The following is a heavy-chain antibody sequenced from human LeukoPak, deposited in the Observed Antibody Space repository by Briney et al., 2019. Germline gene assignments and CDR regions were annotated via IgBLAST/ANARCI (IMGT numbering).Heavy chain of an antibody. D-gene: IGHD2-2*01. CDR1: GGPISSYY. CDR2: IYYTGST. V-gene: IGHV4-59*08. Sequence: SETLSLTCTVSGGPISSYYWSWIRQPPGKGLEWIGFIYYTGSTHYNPSLKSRVTVSVDTSKNQFSLKLSAVTAADTAVYYCARHYIQPPHYFDYWGQGTLVTVSS. CDR3: ARHYIQPPHYFDY. J-gene: IGHJ4*02.